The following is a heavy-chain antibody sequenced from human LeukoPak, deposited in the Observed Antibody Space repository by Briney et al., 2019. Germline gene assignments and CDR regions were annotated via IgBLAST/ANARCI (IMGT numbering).Heavy chain of an antibody. CDR2: IEQDGSEK. D-gene: IGHD5-18*01. CDR1: GFSFTTSW. Sequence: GGSLRLSCAASGFSFTTSWMSWVRQAPGKGLEWVGSIEQDGSEKYYVDSVKGRFTISRDNAKNSLFLQMNSLRAEDTAVYYCAKGHTSLAPGGQGALVTVSS. V-gene: IGHV3-7*01. J-gene: IGHJ4*02. CDR3: AKGHTSLAP.